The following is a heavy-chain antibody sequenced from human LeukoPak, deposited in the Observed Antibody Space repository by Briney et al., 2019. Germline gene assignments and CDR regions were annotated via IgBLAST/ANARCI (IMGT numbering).Heavy chain of an antibody. CDR1: GFTFSSYG. CDR3: ARALRGYSYGSLGGY. CDR2: ISSSSSYI. J-gene: IGHJ4*02. D-gene: IGHD5-18*01. Sequence: PGGSLRLSCAASGFTFSSYGMSWVRQAPGKGREWVSSISSSSSYIYYADSVKGRFTISRDNAKNSLYLQMNSLRAEDTAVYYCARALRGYSYGSLGGYWGQGTLVTVSS. V-gene: IGHV3-21*01.